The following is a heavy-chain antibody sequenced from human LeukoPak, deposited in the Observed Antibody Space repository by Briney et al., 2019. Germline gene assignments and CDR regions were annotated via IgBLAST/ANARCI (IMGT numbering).Heavy chain of an antibody. D-gene: IGHD2-15*01. CDR3: ARTMTRPYCSGGSCYSPRNKPRRYYFDY. J-gene: IGHJ4*02. CDR2: ISYDGSNK. Sequence: GGSLRLSCAASGFTFSSYAMHWVRQAPGKGLEWVAVISYDGSNKYYADSVKGRFTISRDNSKNTLYLQMNSLRAEDTAVYYCARTMTRPYCSGGSCYSPRNKPRRYYFDYWGQGTLVTVSS. V-gene: IGHV3-30-3*01. CDR1: GFTFSSYA.